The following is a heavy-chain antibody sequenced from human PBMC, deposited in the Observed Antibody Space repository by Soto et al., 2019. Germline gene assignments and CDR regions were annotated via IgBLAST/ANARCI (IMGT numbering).Heavy chain of an antibody. CDR2: VSPKSGGT. CDR3: AREISGGGTLNWFDP. D-gene: IGHD2-8*02. Sequence: ASVNVSCKASGYNFSDYYIHWVRQAPGQGLEWLGWVSPKSGGTNYAQKFKGRVTMTRDTSSNTVYMDLSGLKSDDTAVFYCAREISGGGTLNWFDPWGQGTLVTVSS. J-gene: IGHJ5*02. CDR1: GYNFSDYY. V-gene: IGHV1-2*02.